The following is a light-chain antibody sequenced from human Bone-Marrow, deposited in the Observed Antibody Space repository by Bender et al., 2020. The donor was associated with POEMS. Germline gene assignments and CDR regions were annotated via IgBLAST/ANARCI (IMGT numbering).Light chain of an antibody. CDR3: SAYAGYKNYV. CDR1: SSNIGAGYD. Sequence: QSELTQPPSVSGAPGERVTISCTGSSSNIGAGYDVHWYQQLPGTAPKLLIYGDSSRPSGVPDRFSGSKSGSSASLAITGLQAEDEADYYCSAYAGYKNYVFGTGTKVTVL. V-gene: IGLV1-40*01. J-gene: IGLJ1*01. CDR2: GDS.